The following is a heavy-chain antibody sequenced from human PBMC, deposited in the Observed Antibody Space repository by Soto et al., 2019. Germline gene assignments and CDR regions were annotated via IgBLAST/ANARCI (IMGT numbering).Heavy chain of an antibody. CDR2: IYPGDSDT. V-gene: IGHV5-51*01. J-gene: IGHJ5*02. CDR1: GDSFTTYW. Sequence: GESLKISCKGSGDSFTTYWIAWVRQMPGKGLECMGIIYPGDSDTRYSPSFQGQVTISADKSINTAYLQWSSLKASDSAIYYCARPFDTSGWYDHWGQGTLVTVSS. CDR3: ARPFDTSGWYDH. D-gene: IGHD6-19*01.